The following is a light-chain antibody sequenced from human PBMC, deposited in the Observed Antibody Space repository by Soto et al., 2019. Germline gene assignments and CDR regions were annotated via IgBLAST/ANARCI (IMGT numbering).Light chain of an antibody. V-gene: IGLV2-14*01. CDR1: SSDVGGYNY. Sequence: QPALTQPASVSGSPGQSITISCTGTSSDVGGYNYVSWYQQHPGKAPKLMIYDVSNRPSGVSNRFSGSKSGNTASLTISGLQAEDEADYYCSSYTSSLWVFGGGTKLTVL. J-gene: IGLJ3*02. CDR3: SSYTSSLWV. CDR2: DVS.